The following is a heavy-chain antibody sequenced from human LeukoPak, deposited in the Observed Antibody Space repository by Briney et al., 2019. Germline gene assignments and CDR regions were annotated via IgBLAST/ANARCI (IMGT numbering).Heavy chain of an antibody. Sequence: GGSLRLSCAASGFTFSSYDMTWVRQAPGKGLEWVSGINWNGGSTGYADSVKGRFTISRDNAKNSLYLQMNSLRAEDTALYYCARDIYGSGSYSWSKRLDYWGQGTLVTVSS. CDR2: INWNGGST. V-gene: IGHV3-20*04. CDR1: GFTFSSYD. CDR3: ARDIYGSGSYSWSKRLDY. D-gene: IGHD3-10*01. J-gene: IGHJ4*02.